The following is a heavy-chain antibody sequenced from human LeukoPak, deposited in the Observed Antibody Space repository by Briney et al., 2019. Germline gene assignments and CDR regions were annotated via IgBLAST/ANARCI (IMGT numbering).Heavy chain of an antibody. CDR3: ARSAVRGVLSSHWFDP. Sequence: ASVKVSCKASGYTFTGCYMHWVRQAPGQGLEWMGWINPNSGGTNYAQKFQGRVTMTRDTSISTAYMELSRLRSDDTAVYYCARSAVRGVLSSHWFDPWGQGTLVTVSS. D-gene: IGHD3-10*01. J-gene: IGHJ5*02. CDR2: INPNSGGT. CDR1: GYTFTGCY. V-gene: IGHV1-2*02.